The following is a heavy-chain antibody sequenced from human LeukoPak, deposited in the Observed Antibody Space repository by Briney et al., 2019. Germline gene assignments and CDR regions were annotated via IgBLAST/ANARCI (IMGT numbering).Heavy chain of an antibody. CDR3: AKGSYYDSSGSFYFDY. CDR2: ISGSGDNT. J-gene: IGHJ4*02. Sequence: QPSETLSLTCTVSGGSISSYYWSWVRQAPGKGLEWVSGISGSGDNTYYADSVKGRFTISRDNSKNTLYVQVNSLGTEDTAAYYCAKGSYYDSSGSFYFDYWGQGTLVTVSS. V-gene: IGHV3-23*01. CDR1: GGSISSYY. D-gene: IGHD3-22*01.